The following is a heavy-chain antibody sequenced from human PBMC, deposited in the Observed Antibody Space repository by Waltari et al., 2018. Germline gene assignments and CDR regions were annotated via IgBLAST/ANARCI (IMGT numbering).Heavy chain of an antibody. Sequence: EVRLLEYGGGLVQPGGSLTLAGAASGFTLRSYSMFWVRQASGKGMECVSVISGSGSTFYADSVKGRFTISRDNSKNTLYLQMNSLRAEDTAVYYCAKGGAAAPPTYYFDYWGQGTLVTVSS. D-gene: IGHD6-13*01. J-gene: IGHJ4*02. CDR3: AKGGAAAPPTYYFDY. CDR1: GFTLRSYS. CDR2: ISGSGST. V-gene: IGHV3-23*01.